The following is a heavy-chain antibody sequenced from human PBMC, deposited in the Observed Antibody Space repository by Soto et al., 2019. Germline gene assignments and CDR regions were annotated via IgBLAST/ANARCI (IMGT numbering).Heavy chain of an antibody. CDR2: IWGDGSQK. D-gene: IGHD3-10*01. Sequence: QVHLVESGGGVVQPGRSLRLSCVASGFTLSNYAMHWVRQAPGKGLEWVAVIWGDGSQKYYADAVKGRFTISRDSSQNTMHLQMNSLRPEDTALYSCARARYGSQTFFEHWGQGTLVTVSS. CDR3: ARARYGSQTFFEH. CDR1: GFTLSNYA. V-gene: IGHV3-33*01. J-gene: IGHJ4*02.